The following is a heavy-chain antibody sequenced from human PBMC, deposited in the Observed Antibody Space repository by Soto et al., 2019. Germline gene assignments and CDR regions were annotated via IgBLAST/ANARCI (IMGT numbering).Heavy chain of an antibody. CDR2: INHSGST. CDR1: GGSFSGYY. Sequence: PXGTLSLTCAVYGGSFSGYYWSWIRQPPGKGLEWIGEINHSGSTNYNPSLKSRVTISVDTSKNQFSLKLSSVTAADTAVYYCARGDYGDGYGMDVWGQGTTVTVSS. V-gene: IGHV4-34*01. D-gene: IGHD4-17*01. J-gene: IGHJ6*02. CDR3: ARGDYGDGYGMDV.